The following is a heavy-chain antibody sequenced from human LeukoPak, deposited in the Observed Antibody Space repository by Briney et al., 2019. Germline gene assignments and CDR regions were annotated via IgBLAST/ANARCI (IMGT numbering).Heavy chain of an antibody. Sequence: PSETLSLTCTVSGGSINSYWSWIRQPAGKGLEWIGRISGSGTITYNPALQSRLSISIDTSKNQFSLNLMSVPAADTAVYYCARDSGTTGEVKFDPWGQGTLVTVSS. J-gene: IGHJ5*02. D-gene: IGHD3-10*01. V-gene: IGHV4-4*07. CDR3: ARDSGTTGEVKFDP. CDR2: ISGSGTI. CDR1: GGSINSY.